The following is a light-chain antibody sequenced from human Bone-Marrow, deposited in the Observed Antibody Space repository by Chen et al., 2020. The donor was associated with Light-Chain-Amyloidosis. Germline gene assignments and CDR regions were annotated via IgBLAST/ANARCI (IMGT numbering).Light chain of an antibody. Sequence: SSVLTPPSSLSVAPGPTATIACGGNNIGSTSVHWYQQTPGQAPLLVVYDDSDRPSGIPERLSGSNSGNTATLTISRVEAGDEADYYCQVWDRSSDRPVFGGGTKLTVL. CDR3: QVWDRSSDRPV. CDR2: DDS. CDR1: NIGSTS. J-gene: IGLJ3*02. V-gene: IGLV3-21*02.